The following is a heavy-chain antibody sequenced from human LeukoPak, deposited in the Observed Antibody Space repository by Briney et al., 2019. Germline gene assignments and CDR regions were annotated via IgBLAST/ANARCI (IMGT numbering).Heavy chain of an antibody. D-gene: IGHD1-26*01. CDR2: INPSGGST. CDR1: GYTFISYH. CDR3: AREAMGARLEH. Sequence: ASVKVSCKGSGYTFISYHMHWVRQAPGQGLEWMGKINPSGGSTKYAQKFQGRVTMTNDTSTNTLHMQLSSLISDYTAFYYSAREAMGARLEHWGQGTPLSV. J-gene: IGHJ1*01. V-gene: IGHV1-46*01.